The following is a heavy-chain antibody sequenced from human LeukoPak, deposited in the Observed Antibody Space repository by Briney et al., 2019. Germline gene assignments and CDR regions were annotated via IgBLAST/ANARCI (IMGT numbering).Heavy chain of an antibody. CDR1: GLTFSTYW. CDR3: ARGNSYGPNSYFDY. Sequence: PGGSLRLSCAASGLTFSTYWMSWVRQAPGKGLEWVANIKEDGSLKYYVDSVKGRFAISRDIAKNSLYLQMNSLRAEDTAVYYCARGNSYGPNSYFDYWGQGTLVTVSS. D-gene: IGHD5-18*01. CDR2: IKEDGSLK. J-gene: IGHJ4*02. V-gene: IGHV3-7*02.